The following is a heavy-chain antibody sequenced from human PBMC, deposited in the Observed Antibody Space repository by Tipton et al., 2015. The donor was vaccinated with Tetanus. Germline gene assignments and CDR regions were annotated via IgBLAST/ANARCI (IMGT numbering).Heavy chain of an antibody. Sequence: TLSLTCTVTRGPISSYYWSWIRQPAGKGLEWIGHISNGNTDYTPSLKSRLTLSVDTSRNQFSMKLRSVTAADTAVYSCARERILPGYFRIFDSWGQGALVTVSS. D-gene: IGHD3-9*01. CDR3: ARERILPGYFRIFDS. CDR2: ISNGNT. V-gene: IGHV4-4*07. J-gene: IGHJ4*02. CDR1: RGPISSYY.